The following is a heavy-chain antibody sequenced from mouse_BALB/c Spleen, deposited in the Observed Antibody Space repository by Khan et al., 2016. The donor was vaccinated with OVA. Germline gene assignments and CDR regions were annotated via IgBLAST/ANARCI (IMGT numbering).Heavy chain of an antibody. CDR1: GFTFSSYS. D-gene: IGHD4-1*01. CDR3: ADHLTGSLAN. Sequence: EVELVESGGDLVKPGGSLKLSCAASGFTFSSYSMSWVRQTPDKRLEWVASISSGGDYTYYQDSFKGRSTISRDKAKNTLYLQLSSLKSEDSAMYYCADHLTGSLANWGQGTLVTVSA. CDR2: ISSGGDYT. V-gene: IGHV5-6*01. J-gene: IGHJ3*01.